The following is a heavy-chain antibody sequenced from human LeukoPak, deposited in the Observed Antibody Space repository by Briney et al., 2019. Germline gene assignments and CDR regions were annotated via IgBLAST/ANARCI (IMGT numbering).Heavy chain of an antibody. V-gene: IGHV3-23*01. CDR2: ISGSGGST. CDR3: AKDLGRDISPQSFDY. CDR1: GFTFSSYA. D-gene: IGHD2-15*01. Sequence: GGSLRLSCAASGFTFSSYAMSWVRQAPGKGLEWVSAISGSGGSTYYADSVKGRFTISRDNSKNTLYLQMNSPRAEDTAVYYCAKDLGRDISPQSFDYWGQGTLVTVSS. J-gene: IGHJ4*02.